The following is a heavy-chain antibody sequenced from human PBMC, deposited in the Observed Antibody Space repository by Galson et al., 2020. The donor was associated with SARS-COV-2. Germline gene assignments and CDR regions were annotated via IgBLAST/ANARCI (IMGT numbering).Heavy chain of an antibody. Sequence: LETLSLTCAVSGGSISSSNWWSWVRQSPGKGLDWIGEIYHTGSTNYNPSLKSQVTISVDKSKNQFSLKLNSVTAADTAVYYCARASRSWRDYYDSSGSYYDRPYYFDYWGQGTLVTVSS. V-gene: IGHV4-4*02. CDR1: GGSISSSNW. CDR2: IYHTGST. CDR3: ARASRSWRDYYDSSGSYYDRPYYFDY. J-gene: IGHJ4*02. D-gene: IGHD3-22*01.